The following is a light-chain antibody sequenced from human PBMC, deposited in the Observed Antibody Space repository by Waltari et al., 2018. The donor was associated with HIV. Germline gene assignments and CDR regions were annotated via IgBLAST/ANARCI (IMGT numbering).Light chain of an antibody. CDR3: CSFANSRTLG. CDR2: EGT. V-gene: IGLV2-23*01. CDR1: SSAVGNINL. J-gene: IGLJ2*01. Sequence: QSALTQPAPVPGSPGQSISISSTGTSSAVGNINLVSWYQQHPGKAPKLVIYEGTKRPSGVSNRFSGSKSGNTASLTISGLQAEDEAHYFCCSFANSRTLGFGGGTKVTVL.